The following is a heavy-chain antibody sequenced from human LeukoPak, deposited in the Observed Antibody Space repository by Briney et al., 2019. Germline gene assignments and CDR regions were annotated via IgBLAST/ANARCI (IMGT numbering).Heavy chain of an antibody. CDR3: ARGGFTAMVNY. D-gene: IGHD5-18*01. CDR1: GDSINNYF. J-gene: IGHJ4*02. V-gene: IGHV4-59*01. CDR2: IYYSGST. Sequence: SETLSLTCTVSGDSINNYFWSWIRQPPGKGLEWIGYIYYSGSTNYNPSLKSRVTISVDTSKNQFSLKLSSVTAADTAVYYCARGGFTAMVNYWGQGTLVTVSS.